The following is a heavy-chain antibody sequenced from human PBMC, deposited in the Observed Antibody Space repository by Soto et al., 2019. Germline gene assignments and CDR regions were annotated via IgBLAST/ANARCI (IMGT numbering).Heavy chain of an antibody. Sequence: SVKVSCKASGGTFSSYPINWVRQAPGQGLEWMGGIIPLFGTSNYAQKFQGRVTITADESTSTVYMELRSLRSEDTAVYYCARVGYVTNYGMDVWGQGTTVTVSS. CDR2: IIPLFGTS. CDR3: ARVGYVTNYGMDV. J-gene: IGHJ6*02. V-gene: IGHV1-69*13. D-gene: IGHD2-8*02. CDR1: GGTFSSYP.